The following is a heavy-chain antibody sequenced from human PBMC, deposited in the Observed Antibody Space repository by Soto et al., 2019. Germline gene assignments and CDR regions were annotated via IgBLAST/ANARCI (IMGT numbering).Heavy chain of an antibody. CDR3: AKVFVATIREGFDY. Sequence: EAQLLESGGGLVQPGESLRLSCAASGFTFRQYAMSWVRQAPGKGLEWVSAIGDSGTSTYYADSVKGRFTVSRDNSRNTLYLQMNRLRAEDTAVYYCAKVFVATIREGFDYWGQGTLVSVSS. V-gene: IGHV3-23*01. CDR2: IGDSGTST. J-gene: IGHJ4*02. D-gene: IGHD5-12*01. CDR1: GFTFRQYA.